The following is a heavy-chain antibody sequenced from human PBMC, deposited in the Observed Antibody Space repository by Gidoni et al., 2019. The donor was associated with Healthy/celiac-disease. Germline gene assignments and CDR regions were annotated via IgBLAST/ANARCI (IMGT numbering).Heavy chain of an antibody. D-gene: IGHD3-22*01. CDR2: ISYDGSNK. CDR3: AKTYYYDSSGFDY. CDR1: GLTFSSYG. V-gene: IGHV3-30*18. Sequence: QVQLVESGGGVVQPGRSLRLSCAASGLTFSSYGMHWVRQAPGKGLEWVAVISYDGSNKYYADSVKGRFTISRDNSKNTLYLQMNSLRAEDTAVYYCAKTYYYDSSGFDYWGQGTLVTVSS. J-gene: IGHJ4*02.